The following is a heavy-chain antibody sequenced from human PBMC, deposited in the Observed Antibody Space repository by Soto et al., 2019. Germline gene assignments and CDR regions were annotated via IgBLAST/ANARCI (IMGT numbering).Heavy chain of an antibody. CDR1: GGTFSSYS. CDR2: IIPIFGTA. J-gene: IGHJ4*02. Sequence: QVQLVQSGAEVKKPGSSVKVSCKASGGTFSSYSSNWVRQAPGQGLEWMGEIIPIFGTANYAQKVQGRVTITADESTSTAYMELSSLRSEDTAVYYCARDGGRHSGGIDYWGQGTLVTVSS. D-gene: IGHD1-26*01. CDR3: ARDGGRHSGGIDY. V-gene: IGHV1-69*01.